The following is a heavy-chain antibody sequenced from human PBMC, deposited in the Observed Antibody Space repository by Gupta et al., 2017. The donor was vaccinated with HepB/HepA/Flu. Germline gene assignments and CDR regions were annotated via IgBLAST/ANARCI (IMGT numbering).Heavy chain of an antibody. Sequence: QVQLVQSGAEVKKPGASVKVSCKASGYTFTSYGISWVRQAPGQGLEWMGWISAYNGNTNYAQKLQGRVTMTTDTSTSTAYMELRSLRSDDTAVYYCARVEDIVVVPAAMGGGWFDPWGQGTLVTVSS. CDR1: GYTFTSYG. V-gene: IGHV1-18*01. D-gene: IGHD2-2*01. CDR2: ISAYNGNT. J-gene: IGHJ5*02. CDR3: ARVEDIVVVPAAMGGGWFDP.